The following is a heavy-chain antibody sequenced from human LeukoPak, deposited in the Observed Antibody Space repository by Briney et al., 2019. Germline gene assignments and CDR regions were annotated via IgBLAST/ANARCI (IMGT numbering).Heavy chain of an antibody. Sequence: GGSLRLSCAASGFIFSNYWMGGVRQAPGKGLEGVANIKGDGSEKVYVDSVTGRFTISRDNAKKSLYLQMNTLRVEDTAVYYCARVKGSVTSYWYFDLWGRGTLLTVSS. CDR1: GFIFSNYW. D-gene: IGHD4-17*01. V-gene: IGHV3-7*02. CDR3: ARVKGSVTSYWYFDL. CDR2: IKGDGSEK. J-gene: IGHJ2*01.